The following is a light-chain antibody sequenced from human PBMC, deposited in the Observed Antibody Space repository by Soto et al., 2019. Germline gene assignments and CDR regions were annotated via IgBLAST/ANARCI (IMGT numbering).Light chain of an antibody. J-gene: IGKJ1*01. CDR1: QSVSSN. V-gene: IGKV3-15*01. Sequence: IVMTQSPATLSVSPGERATLSCRASQSVSSNFAWYQQKPGQAPRLLIYDASTRATGIPARFSGSGSGTEFTLTISSLQSEDFAVYYCQQYKKWPRTFGQGTKVDIK. CDR2: DAS. CDR3: QQYKKWPRT.